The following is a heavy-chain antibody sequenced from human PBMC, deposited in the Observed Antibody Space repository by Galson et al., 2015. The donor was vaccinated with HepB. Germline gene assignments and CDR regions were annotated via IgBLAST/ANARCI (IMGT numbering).Heavy chain of an antibody. CDR2: IIPIFGTA. CDR3: ARGPVGYPGLDY. D-gene: IGHD5-18*01. J-gene: IGHJ4*02. CDR1: EGTFSSYA. Sequence: SVKVSCKASEGTFSSYAISWVRQAPGQGLEWMGGIIPIFGTANYAQKFQGRVTITADESTSTAYMELSSLRSEDTAVYYCARGPVGYPGLDYWGQGTLVTISS. V-gene: IGHV1-69*13.